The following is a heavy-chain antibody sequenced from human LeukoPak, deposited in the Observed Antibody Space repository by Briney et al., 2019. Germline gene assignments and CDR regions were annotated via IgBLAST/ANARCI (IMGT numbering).Heavy chain of an antibody. CDR1: GFTFSSYT. D-gene: IGHD6-19*01. V-gene: IGHV3-21*01. Sequence: GGSLRLSCAASGFTFSSYTMHWIRQAPGKGLEWVSSISGSNSYIFYADSVKGRFTVSRDNAKDSLYLQMNSLRAEDTAVYYCAKDNRRHYTSGPNPDSLHWGQGALVTVSS. CDR3: AKDNRRHYTSGPNPDSLH. J-gene: IGHJ4*02. CDR2: ISGSNSYI.